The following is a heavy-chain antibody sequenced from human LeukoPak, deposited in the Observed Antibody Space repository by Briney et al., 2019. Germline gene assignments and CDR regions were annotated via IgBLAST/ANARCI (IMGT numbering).Heavy chain of an antibody. J-gene: IGHJ4*02. CDR1: GFTFSSYW. V-gene: IGHV3-7*01. Sequence: GGSLRLSCAASGFTFSSYWMSWVRQAPGKGLEWVANIKQDGSEKHYVDSVKGRFTISRDNAKNSLYLQMNSLRAEDTAVYYCARDSYYDFWSGYDWGQGTLVTVSS. CDR2: IKQDGSEK. CDR3: ARDSYYDFWSGYD. D-gene: IGHD3-3*01.